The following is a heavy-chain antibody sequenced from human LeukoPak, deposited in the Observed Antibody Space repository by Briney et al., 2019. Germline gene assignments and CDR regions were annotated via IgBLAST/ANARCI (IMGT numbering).Heavy chain of an antibody. Sequence: KSSETLSLTCTVSGGSIRNYFWSWIRQPPGKGLEWIGYIYYSGGTDYNPSLKSRVTISVDTSKNQFSLKLNSVTAADTAVYYCARSTTVTPFFNYWGQGTLVTVSS. CDR2: IYYSGGT. CDR1: GGSIRNYF. V-gene: IGHV4-59*01. D-gene: IGHD4-17*01. J-gene: IGHJ4*02. CDR3: ARSTTVTPFFNY.